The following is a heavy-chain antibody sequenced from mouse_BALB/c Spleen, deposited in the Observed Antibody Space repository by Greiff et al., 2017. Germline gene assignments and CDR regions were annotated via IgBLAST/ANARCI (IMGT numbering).Heavy chain of an antibody. CDR1: GYTFTSYW. CDR3: ARSITTVVDY. Sequence: QVQLQQSGAELVKPGASVKMSCKASGYTFTSYWMHWVKQRPGQGLEWIGYINPSTGYTEYNQKFKDKATLTADKSSSTAYMQLSSLTSEDSAVYYCARSITTVVDYWGQGTTLTVSS. J-gene: IGHJ2*01. D-gene: IGHD1-1*01. CDR2: INPSTGYT. V-gene: IGHV1-7*01.